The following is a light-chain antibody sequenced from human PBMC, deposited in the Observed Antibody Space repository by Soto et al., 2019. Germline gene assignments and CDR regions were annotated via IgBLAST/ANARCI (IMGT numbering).Light chain of an antibody. CDR1: QSVSTN. CDR2: GAS. CDR3: QQYNNWPRT. V-gene: IGKV3D-15*01. Sequence: IVMTQSPATLSVSPGERATLSCRASQSVSTNLAWYQQRPGQAPRLXIYGASSRATGILDRFSGSGSGTDLTLTINSLQSEDFAVYYCQQYNNWPRTFGQGTKVDIK. J-gene: IGKJ1*01.